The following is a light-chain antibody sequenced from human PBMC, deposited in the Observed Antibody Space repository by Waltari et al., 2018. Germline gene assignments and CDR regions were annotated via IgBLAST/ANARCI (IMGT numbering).Light chain of an antibody. V-gene: IGLV2-11*01. CDR2: DVS. CDR3: CSYATGPVI. Sequence: SALTQPRSVSGSPGQSVTISCTGSNNDVGAYKYVSWYQPHPGKAPKLILYDVSKRPSGVPDHFSGSKSGNTASLTISGLQAEDEAVYYCCSYATGPVIFGGGTKLTVL. CDR1: NNDVGAYKY. J-gene: IGLJ2*01.